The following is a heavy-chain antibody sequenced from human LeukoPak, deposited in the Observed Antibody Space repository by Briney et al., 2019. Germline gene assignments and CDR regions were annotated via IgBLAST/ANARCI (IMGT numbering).Heavy chain of an antibody. J-gene: IGHJ5*02. CDR2: IYYSGST. D-gene: IGHD3-3*01. V-gene: IGHV4-34*01. CDR3: ARDSPGYDFWSGYYTRYNWFDP. CDR1: GGSFSGYY. Sequence: SETLSLTCAVYGGSFSGYYWGWIRQPPGKGLEWIGSIYYSGSTYYNPSLKSRVTISVDTSKNQFSLKLSSVTAADTAVYYCARDSPGYDFWSGYYTRYNWFDPWGQGTLVTVSS.